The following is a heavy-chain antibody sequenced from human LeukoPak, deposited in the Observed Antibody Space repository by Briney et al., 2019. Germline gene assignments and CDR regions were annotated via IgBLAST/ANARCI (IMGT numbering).Heavy chain of an antibody. CDR2: IYYSGST. J-gene: IGHJ5*02. Sequence: SETLSLTCTVSGGSISSSSYYWGWIRQPPGKGLEWIGSIYYSGSTYYNPSLKSRVTISVDTSKNQFSLKLSSVTAADTAVYYCARHVKYRYSYGFGWFDPWGQGTLVTVSS. D-gene: IGHD5-18*01. CDR3: ARHVKYRYSYGFGWFDP. V-gene: IGHV4-39*01. CDR1: GGSISSSSYY.